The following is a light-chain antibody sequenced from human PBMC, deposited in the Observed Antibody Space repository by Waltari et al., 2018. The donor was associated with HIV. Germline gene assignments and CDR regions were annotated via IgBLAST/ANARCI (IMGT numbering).Light chain of an antibody. CDR2: DVS. Sequence: QSALTQPASVSGSPGQSITFSCIGTSSDVGDYNSVSWYQQLPGKAPRLLIYDVSQRPSGVSNRFSGSKSGNTASLTISGLQADDEADYYCCSYAGSSTYVFGTGTKVTVL. CDR3: CSYAGSSTYV. CDR1: SSDVGDYNS. J-gene: IGLJ1*01. V-gene: IGLV2-23*02.